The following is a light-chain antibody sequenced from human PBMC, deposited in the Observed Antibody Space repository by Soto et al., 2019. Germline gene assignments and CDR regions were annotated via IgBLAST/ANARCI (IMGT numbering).Light chain of an antibody. Sequence: EIVLTQSPGTLSLSPGERATLSCRASQSVSSYLAWYQQKPGQVPRLLIYDASNRATGISARFSGSGSGTDFTLTISSLEPEDFAVYYCQQRSKWPPEVTFGQGTRLEIK. CDR3: QQRSKWPPEVT. CDR1: QSVSSY. CDR2: DAS. V-gene: IGKV3-11*01. J-gene: IGKJ5*01.